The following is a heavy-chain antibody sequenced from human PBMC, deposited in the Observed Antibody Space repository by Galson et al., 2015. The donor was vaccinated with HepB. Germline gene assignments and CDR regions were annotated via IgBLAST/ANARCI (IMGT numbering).Heavy chain of an antibody. Sequence: SLRLSCAASGFTLSDYYMSWIRQAPGKGLEWVSYIRSSGSTIYYADSVKGRFTISRDNAKNSLYLQMNSLRAEDTAVYYCARDSKRAVGATSYYFDYWGQGTLVTVSS. CDR2: IRSSGSTI. D-gene: IGHD1-26*01. J-gene: IGHJ4*02. V-gene: IGHV3-11*01. CDR1: GFTLSDYY. CDR3: ARDSKRAVGATSYYFDY.